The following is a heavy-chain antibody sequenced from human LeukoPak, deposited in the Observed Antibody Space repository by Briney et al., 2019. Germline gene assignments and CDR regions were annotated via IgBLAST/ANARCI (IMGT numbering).Heavy chain of an antibody. D-gene: IGHD2-2*01. J-gene: IGHJ5*02. CDR2: ISSSGSTI. CDR1: GFTFSVYY. CDR3: ARGHADIVVVPATHNRTNWFDP. V-gene: IGHV3-11*01. Sequence: PGGSLRLSCAASGFTFSVYYMSWIRQAPGKGLEWVSYISSSGSTIYYADSVKGRFTISRDNAKNSLYLQMNSLRAEDTAVYYCARGHADIVVVPATHNRTNWFDPWGQGTLVTVSS.